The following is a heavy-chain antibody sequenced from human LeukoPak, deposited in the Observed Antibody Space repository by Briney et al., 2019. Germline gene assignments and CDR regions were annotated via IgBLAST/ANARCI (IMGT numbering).Heavy chain of an antibody. CDR1: GFTFSSYA. Sequence: PGGSLRLSCAASGFTFSSYAMSWVRQAPGKGLEWVSVIYSGGSTYYADSVKGRFTISRDNSKNTLYLQMNSLRAEDTAVYYCARETGDGAYYYYSMDVWGKGTTVTVSS. V-gene: IGHV3-53*01. CDR3: ARETGDGAYYYYSMDV. J-gene: IGHJ6*03. CDR2: IYSGGST. D-gene: IGHD7-27*01.